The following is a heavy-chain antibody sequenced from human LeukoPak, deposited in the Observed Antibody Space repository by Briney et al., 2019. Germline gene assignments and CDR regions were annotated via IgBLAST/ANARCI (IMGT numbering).Heavy chain of an antibody. CDR1: GGSISSSSYY. V-gene: IGHV4-39*01. D-gene: IGHD1-26*01. Sequence: PSETLSLTCTVSGGSISSSSYYWGWIRQPPGKGLEWIGSIYYSGSTYYNPSLKSRVTISVDTSKNQFSLKLSSVTAADTAVYYCARHNQEIVGATTFDYWGQGTLVTVSS. CDR2: IYYSGST. CDR3: ARHNQEIVGATTFDY. J-gene: IGHJ4*02.